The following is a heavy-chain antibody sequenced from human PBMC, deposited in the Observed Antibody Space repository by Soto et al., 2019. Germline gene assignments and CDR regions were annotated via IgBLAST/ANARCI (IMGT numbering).Heavy chain of an antibody. V-gene: IGHV3-9*01. D-gene: IGHD3-10*01. J-gene: IGHJ4*02. CDR2: ISWNGASI. CDR1: GFTFDDYA. CDR3: ANLPLYGSGFDC. Sequence: EVQLVESGGGLVQPGRSLRLSCAASGFTFDDYAIHWVRQAPGRGPEWVAGISWNGASIGYADSVKGRFTISRDNAKNSLPLQMNSLRSEDTALYYCANLPLYGSGFDCWGQGTLVTVSS.